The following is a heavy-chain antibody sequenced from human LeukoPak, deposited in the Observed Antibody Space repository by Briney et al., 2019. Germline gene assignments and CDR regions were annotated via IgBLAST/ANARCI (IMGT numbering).Heavy chain of an antibody. CDR2: IYYSGST. CDR1: GGSMSSYY. CDR3: ATLGQSWGNAFDF. D-gene: IGHD7-27*01. V-gene: IGHV4-59*04. J-gene: IGHJ3*01. Sequence: SETLSLTCTVSGGSMSSYYWSWIRQPPGKGLEWIGYIYYSGSTYYNTSLTSRVTISVDTSKNQISLKLTSVTAADTAVYYCATLGQSWGNAFDFWGQGTMVTVSS.